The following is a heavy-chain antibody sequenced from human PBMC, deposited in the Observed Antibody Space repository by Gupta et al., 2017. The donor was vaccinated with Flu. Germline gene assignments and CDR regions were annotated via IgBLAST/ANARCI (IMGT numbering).Heavy chain of an antibody. CDR2: MSDDGIPT. CDR3: AKLTGGTQYDP. J-gene: IGHJ5*02. Sequence: FVFSSFPMIWVRQAPGKGLEWVSSMSDDGIPTYYADSVKGRLIISRDKSKNTLFLQLTSLRAEDTAVYYCAKLTGGTQYDPWGQGTLVTVSS. CDR1: FVFSSFP. D-gene: IGHD2-8*02. V-gene: IGHV3-23*01.